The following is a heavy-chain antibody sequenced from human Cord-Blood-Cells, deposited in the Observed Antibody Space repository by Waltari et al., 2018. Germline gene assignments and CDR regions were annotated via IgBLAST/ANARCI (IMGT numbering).Heavy chain of an antibody. CDR3: ARDGVVVPAATLHYYGMDV. CDR2: VRADNGNT. J-gene: IGHJ6*02. V-gene: IGHV1-18*01. D-gene: IGHD2-2*01. CDR1: GYTFTSYG. Sequence: QVQLVQSGAEVKKPGASVKVSCKASGYTFTSYGISWVRQAPGQGLEWRGCVRADNGNTNYTKKRQGRVTMTTNTSTSTAYVEQRSLRSDDTAVDYWARDGVVVPAATLHYYGMDVWGQVSTVTDSS.